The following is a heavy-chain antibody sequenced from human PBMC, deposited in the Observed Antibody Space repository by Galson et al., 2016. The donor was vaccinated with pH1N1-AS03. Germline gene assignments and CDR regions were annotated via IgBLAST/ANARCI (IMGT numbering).Heavy chain of an antibody. CDR3: ARDANYDFWSGHDAFDI. D-gene: IGHD3-3*01. CDR2: IIAMFGTA. J-gene: IGHJ3*02. CDR1: GGTFSSYA. V-gene: IGHV1-69*06. Sequence: SVKVSCKASGGTFSSYAISWVRQAPGQGLEWMGGIIAMFGTANYAQKVQGRVTITADKSTSTAYMELSSLRSEATAVYYCARDANYDFWSGHDAFDIWGQGTMVTVSS.